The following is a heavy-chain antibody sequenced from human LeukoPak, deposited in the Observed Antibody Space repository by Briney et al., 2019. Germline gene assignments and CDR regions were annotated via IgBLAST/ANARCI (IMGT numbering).Heavy chain of an antibody. CDR2: INAGNGNT. J-gene: IGHJ4*02. Sequence: GASVKVSCKASGYTFTSYAMHWVRQAPGQRLEWMGWINAGNGNTKYSQEFQGRVTITRDTSASTAYMELSSLRSEDMAVYYCARDKRYCSGGSCSDYGDYGGYFDYWGQGTLVTVSS. V-gene: IGHV1-3*03. CDR3: ARDKRYCSGGSCSDYGDYGGYFDY. D-gene: IGHD2-15*01. CDR1: GYTFTSYA.